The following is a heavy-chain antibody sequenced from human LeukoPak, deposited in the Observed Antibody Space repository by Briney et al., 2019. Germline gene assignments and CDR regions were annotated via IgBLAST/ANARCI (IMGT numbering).Heavy chain of an antibody. CDR2: ITGSGKFT. CDR1: GITFIKYS. CDR3: AKEYSGSFSPFPSYFDY. Sequence: PGGSLRLSCAASGITFIKYSMTWVRQAPGKGLEWVSAITGSGKFTDYADSVKGRFTISRDNSKNTLYLQMNSLRAEDTAVYYCAKEYSGSFSPFPSYFDYWGQGTLVTVSS. D-gene: IGHD1-26*01. V-gene: IGHV3-23*01. J-gene: IGHJ4*02.